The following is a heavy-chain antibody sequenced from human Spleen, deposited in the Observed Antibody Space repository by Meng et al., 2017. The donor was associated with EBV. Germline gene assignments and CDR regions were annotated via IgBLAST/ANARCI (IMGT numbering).Heavy chain of an antibody. J-gene: IGHJ4*02. CDR1: GDSVSSNSAA. Sequence: QVQLQQSGPALVKPSQTLTLPCAISGDSVSSNSAAWNWIRQSPSRGLEGLGRTYYRSKWYTDYAQSVKSRLTINPDTSKNQFSLQLSSVTPEDTAVYYCARSISSPLYRVDYWGQGSLVTVSS. D-gene: IGHD6-6*01. CDR2: TYYRSKWYT. CDR3: ARSISSPLYRVDY. V-gene: IGHV6-1*01.